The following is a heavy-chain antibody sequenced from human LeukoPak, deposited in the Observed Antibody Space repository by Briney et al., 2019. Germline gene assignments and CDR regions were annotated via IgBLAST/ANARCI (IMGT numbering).Heavy chain of an antibody. CDR3: ARALSWTTESYYYMDV. CDR1: GYTLTSYD. J-gene: IGHJ6*03. D-gene: IGHD3/OR15-3a*01. Sequence: GASVKVSCKASGYTLTSYDINWVRQATGQGLEWMGWMNPNSGNTGYAQKFQGRVTMTKNTSISTAYMDLSSLRSEDTAVYYCARALSWTTESYYYMDVWGKGTTVTVS. V-gene: IGHV1-8*01. CDR2: MNPNSGNT.